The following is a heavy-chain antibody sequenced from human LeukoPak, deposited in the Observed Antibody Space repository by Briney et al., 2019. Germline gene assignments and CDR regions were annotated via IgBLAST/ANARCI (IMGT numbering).Heavy chain of an antibody. J-gene: IGHJ6*03. V-gene: IGHV4-4*07. CDR2: IYTTEST. CDR1: GGSISGYY. CDR3: ARGVDYYYYMDV. Sequence: PSETLSLTCTVWGGSISGYYGRWLRQPAGRGREWIGRIYTTESTNYNPSLKRRVTISVDTPKNPFSLKLSSVTAADTAVYYCARGVDYYYYMDVWGKGTTVTVSS.